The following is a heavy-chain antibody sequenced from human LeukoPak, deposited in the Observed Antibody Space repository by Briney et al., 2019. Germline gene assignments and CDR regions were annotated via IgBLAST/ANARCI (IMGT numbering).Heavy chain of an antibody. CDR2: ISTSGSTI. CDR3: AGGGRWYSGSYFSTY. V-gene: IGHV3-11*01. J-gene: IGHJ4*02. D-gene: IGHD1-26*01. CDR1: GFIFSDYY. Sequence: PGGSLRLSCAASGFIFSDYYMSWIRQAPGKGLEWVSYISTSGSTIHYADSVKGRFTISRDNAKNSLFLQMNSLRVEDTAVYYCAGGGRWYSGSYFSTYWGQGTLVTVSS.